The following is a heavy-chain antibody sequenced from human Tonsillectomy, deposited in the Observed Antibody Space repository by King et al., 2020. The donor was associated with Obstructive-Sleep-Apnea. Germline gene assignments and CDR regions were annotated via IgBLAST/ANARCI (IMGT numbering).Heavy chain of an antibody. V-gene: IGHV4-30-2*01. Sequence: QLQESGSGLVKPSQTLSLTCAVSGGSISSGGYSWSWIRQPPGKGLEWIGYIYHSGSTYYNPSLKSRVTISVDRSKNQFSLKLSSVTAADTAAYYCARGGDYGGNGRAFDIWGQGTMVTVSS. D-gene: IGHD4-23*01. CDR1: GGSISSGGYS. J-gene: IGHJ3*02. CDR2: IYHSGST. CDR3: ARGGDYGGNGRAFDI.